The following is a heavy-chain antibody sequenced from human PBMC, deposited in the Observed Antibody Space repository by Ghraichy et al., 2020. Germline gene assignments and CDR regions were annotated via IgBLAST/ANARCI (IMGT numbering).Heavy chain of an antibody. D-gene: IGHD1-14*01. V-gene: IGHV4-30-2*01. Sequence: SETLSLTCAVSGGSITSGGYSWSWIRQPPGKGLEWIGYTQHSGSPYYNLSLNSRVTISVDRSKNQFSLKLSSVTAADTAVYYCARENSGYNDYWGQGTLVTVSS. CDR1: GGSITSGGYS. CDR3: ARENSGYNDY. J-gene: IGHJ4*02. CDR2: TQHSGSP.